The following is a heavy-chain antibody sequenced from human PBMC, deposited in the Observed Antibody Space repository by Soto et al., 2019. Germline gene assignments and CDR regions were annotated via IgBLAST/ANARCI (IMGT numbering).Heavy chain of an antibody. V-gene: IGHV1-69*13. CDR1: GGTFSSYA. CDR2: IIPIFGTA. J-gene: IGHJ3*02. CDR3: ARFPPRPAPSAFHI. Sequence: SVKVSCKASGGTFSSYAISWVRQAPGQGLEWMGGIIPIFGTANYAQKFQGRVTITADESTSTAYMELSSLRSEDTAVYYCARFPPRPAPSAFHIWDKGTMLTVSS.